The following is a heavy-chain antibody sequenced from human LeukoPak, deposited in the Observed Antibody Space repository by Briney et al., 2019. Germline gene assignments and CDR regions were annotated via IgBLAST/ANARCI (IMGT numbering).Heavy chain of an antibody. CDR3: ARRGAGGYKY. V-gene: IGHV4-4*02. CDR2: INHSGST. Sequence: PSGTLSLTCAVSGGSISSSNWWSWIRQPPGKGLEWIGEINHSGSTNYKPSLKSRVTISVDTSKNQFSLKLSSVTAADTAVYYCARRGAGGYKYWGQGTLVTVSS. CDR1: GGSISSSNW. J-gene: IGHJ4*02. D-gene: IGHD5-24*01.